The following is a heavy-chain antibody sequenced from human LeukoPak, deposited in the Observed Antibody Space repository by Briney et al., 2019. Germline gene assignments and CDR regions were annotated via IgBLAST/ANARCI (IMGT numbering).Heavy chain of an antibody. CDR3: ARTIVATREGCSGN. Sequence: PSETLSLTCAVSGYFISSGYYWGWIRQPPGKGLEWIANMYHSGITHYNPSLKSRATISLNTSKNQFSLKLTSVTAADTAVYYCARTIVATREGCSGNWGQGTLVTVSP. CDR2: MYHSGIT. D-gene: IGHD6-6*01. J-gene: IGHJ4*02. V-gene: IGHV4-38-2*01. CDR1: GYFISSGYY.